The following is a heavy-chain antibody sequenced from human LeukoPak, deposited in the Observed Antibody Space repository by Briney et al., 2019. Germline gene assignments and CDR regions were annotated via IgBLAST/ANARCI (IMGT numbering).Heavy chain of an antibody. CDR3: ARDDCSSTSCYPGGYNWFDP. CDR1: GYTFTDYY. Sequence: ASVEVSCKASGYTFTDYYIHWVRQAPGQGLEWMGWIHPNSGGTNYVQKFQGRVTMTRDTSLSTAYMELNRLRSDDTAVYYCARDDCSSTSCYPGGYNWFDPWGQGTLVTVSS. J-gene: IGHJ5*02. V-gene: IGHV1-2*02. D-gene: IGHD2-2*01. CDR2: IHPNSGGT.